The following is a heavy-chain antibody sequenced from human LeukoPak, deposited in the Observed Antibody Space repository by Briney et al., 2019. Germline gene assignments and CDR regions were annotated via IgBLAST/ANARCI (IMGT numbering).Heavy chain of an antibody. Sequence: SGTLSLTCAVSGGSISSSNWWSWVRQPPGKGLEWIGEIYHSGSTNYNPSLKSRVTISVDKSKNQFSLKLSSVTAADTAVYYCARESRDCSSTSYLSNWFDPWGQGTLVTVSS. J-gene: IGHJ5*02. CDR1: GGSISSSNW. CDR2: IYHSGST. CDR3: ARESRDCSSTSYLSNWFDP. V-gene: IGHV4-4*02. D-gene: IGHD2-2*01.